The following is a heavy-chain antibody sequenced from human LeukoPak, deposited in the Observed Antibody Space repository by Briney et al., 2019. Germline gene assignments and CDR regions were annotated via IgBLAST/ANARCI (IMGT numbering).Heavy chain of an antibody. V-gene: IGHV3-21*01. CDR3: ARVPQEKRSVVDY. D-gene: IGHD1-1*01. CDR1: GFTFSTCP. J-gene: IGHJ4*02. Sequence: GGSLRLSCVATGFTFSTCPMSWVRQAPGKGLEWVSSISSSSSYIYYADSVKGRFTISRDNAKNSLYLQMNSLRAEDTAVYYCARVPQEKRSVVDYWGQGTLVTVSS. CDR2: ISSSSSYI.